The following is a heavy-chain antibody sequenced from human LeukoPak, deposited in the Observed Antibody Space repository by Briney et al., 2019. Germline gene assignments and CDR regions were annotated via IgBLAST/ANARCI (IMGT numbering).Heavy chain of an antibody. CDR3: AVGHYYHSSGYLFDS. V-gene: IGHV4-30-4*01. CDR2: IYYSGST. J-gene: IGHJ4*02. CDR1: GGSISTGDYY. D-gene: IGHD3-22*01. Sequence: SQTLSLTCTVSGGSISTGDYYWSWIRQPPGKGLEYIGYIYYSGSTYYNPSLKSRITISVDTSKNQFSLKLSSVPAADTAVYYCAVGHYYHSSGYLFDSWGQGTLVTVSS.